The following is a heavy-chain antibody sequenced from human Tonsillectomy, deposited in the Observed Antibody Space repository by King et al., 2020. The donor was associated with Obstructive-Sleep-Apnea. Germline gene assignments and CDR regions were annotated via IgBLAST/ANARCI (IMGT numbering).Heavy chain of an antibody. CDR3: AEVLVGVY. J-gene: IGHJ4*02. CDR2: ISHSAST. CDR1: SYSISRGYY. Sequence: PLQESGPGLVKPSETLSLTCTVSSYSISRGYYWGWIRQPPVKGLEWVGHISHSASTHYNPSLKSRVTISMDTSKNQFSLNLSSVTAADTAVYYCAEVLVGVYWGQGTLVTVSS. V-gene: IGHV4-38-2*02. D-gene: IGHD6-6*01.